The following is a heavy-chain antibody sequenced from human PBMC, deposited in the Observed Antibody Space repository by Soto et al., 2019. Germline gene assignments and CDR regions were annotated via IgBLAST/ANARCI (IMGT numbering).Heavy chain of an antibody. Sequence: PSETLSLTCTVSGGSVSSGSYYWSWIRQPPGKGLEWIGYIYYSGSTNYNPSLKSRVTISVDTSKNQFSLKLSSVTAADTAVYYCARDSSGSYPFDYWGQGTLVTVSS. V-gene: IGHV4-61*01. CDR3: ARDSSGSYPFDY. J-gene: IGHJ4*02. CDR1: GGSVSSGSYY. CDR2: IYYSGST. D-gene: IGHD1-26*01.